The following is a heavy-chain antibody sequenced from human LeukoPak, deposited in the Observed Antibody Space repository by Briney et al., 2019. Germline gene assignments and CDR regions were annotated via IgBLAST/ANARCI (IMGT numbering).Heavy chain of an antibody. D-gene: IGHD6-19*01. Sequence: SQTLSLTCTVSGGSISSGGYYWSWIRQPAGKGLEWIGRIYSSGSTNYNPSLKSRVTISIDTSKNQFSLKLSSVTAADTAVYYGAGMYNSGWYQDYWGQGTLVTVSS. CDR3: AGMYNSGWYQDY. J-gene: IGHJ4*02. CDR2: IYSSGST. V-gene: IGHV4-61*02. CDR1: GGSISSGGYY.